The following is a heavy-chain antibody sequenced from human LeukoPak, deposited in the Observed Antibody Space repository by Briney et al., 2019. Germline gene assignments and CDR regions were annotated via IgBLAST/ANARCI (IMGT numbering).Heavy chain of an antibody. CDR1: GGSISSYY. CDR2: IYYSGST. Sequence: SETLSLTCTVSGGSISSYYWSWIRQPPGKGLEWIGYIYYSGSTNYNPSLKSRVTISVDTSKSQFSLKLSSVTAADTAVYYCARDHYTDAFDIWGQGTMVTVSS. D-gene: IGHD3-3*01. CDR3: ARDHYTDAFDI. V-gene: IGHV4-59*01. J-gene: IGHJ3*02.